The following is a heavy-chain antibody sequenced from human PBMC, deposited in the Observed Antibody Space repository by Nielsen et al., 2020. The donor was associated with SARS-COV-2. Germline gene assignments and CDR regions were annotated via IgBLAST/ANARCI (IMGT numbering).Heavy chain of an antibody. CDR1: GFRFSNSW. D-gene: IGHD6-19*01. V-gene: IGHV5-51*01. CDR2: IYAGDSDT. J-gene: IGHJ6*02. Sequence: GESLKISCEGSGFRFSNSWVAWVRQMPGKGLEYIGVIYAGDSDTKYSPSFQGQVTMSADKSINTAYLQWGSLKASDTATYYCARRGTVAGPSGFDVWGQGTTVTVSS. CDR3: ARRGTVAGPSGFDV.